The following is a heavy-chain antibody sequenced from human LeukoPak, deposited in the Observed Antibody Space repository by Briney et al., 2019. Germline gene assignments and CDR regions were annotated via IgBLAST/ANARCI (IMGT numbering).Heavy chain of an antibody. CDR3: AKDIGYYDFWSGPIPIDY. J-gene: IGHJ4*02. V-gene: IGHV3-23*01. Sequence: GGSLRLSCAASGFTFSDYYMSWVRQAPGKGLEWVSAISGSGGSTYYADSVKGRFTISRDNSKNTLYLQMNSLRAEDTAVYYCAKDIGYYDFWSGPIPIDYWGQGTLVTVSS. D-gene: IGHD3-3*01. CDR1: GFTFSDYY. CDR2: ISGSGGST.